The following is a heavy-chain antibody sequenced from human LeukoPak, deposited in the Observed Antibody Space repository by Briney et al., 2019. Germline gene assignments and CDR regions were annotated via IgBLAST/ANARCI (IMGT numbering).Heavy chain of an antibody. CDR1: GYSSNTYW. Sequence: GESLKISSQASGYSSNTYWIGWVRELPGKGLEWMGIIYPGDSHLKYSPSFQGQVTISADRSMNTAYLQWSSLQASDTAMYYCARRPYGGNSAEYFQHWGQGTLVTVSS. CDR2: IYPGDSHL. J-gene: IGHJ1*01. V-gene: IGHV5-51*01. D-gene: IGHD4-23*01. CDR3: ARRPYGGNSAEYFQH.